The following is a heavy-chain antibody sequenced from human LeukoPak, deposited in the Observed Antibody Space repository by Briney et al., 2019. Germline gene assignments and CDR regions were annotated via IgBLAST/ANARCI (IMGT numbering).Heavy chain of an antibody. D-gene: IGHD6-13*01. CDR1: GYTFIDHY. CDR2: INPKSGGA. Sequence: ASVKVSCKTSGYTFIDHYIHWVRQAPGQGLEWMGRINPKSGGANYVQKFQGRVTMTRDTSITTAYMELSSLRSDDTAVYYCARVTAAAGDCWGQGTLVTVSS. V-gene: IGHV1-2*06. J-gene: IGHJ4*02. CDR3: ARVTAAAGDC.